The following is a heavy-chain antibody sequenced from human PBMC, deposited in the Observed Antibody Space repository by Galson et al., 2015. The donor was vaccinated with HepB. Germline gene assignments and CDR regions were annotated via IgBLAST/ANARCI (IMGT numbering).Heavy chain of an antibody. CDR2: LESGDKK. V-gene: IGHV3-66*01. J-gene: IGHJ3*01. CDR3: AVSGTPGGFDF. Sequence: SLRLSCAASGFTVSGTYMIWVRQAPGKGLECVSLLESGDKKYYIDSVKGRFTISRDNSLNTMSLQLNSLRAEDSGVYYCAVSGTPGGFDFWGQGTMVTVSS. CDR1: GFTVSGTY. D-gene: IGHD1-14*01.